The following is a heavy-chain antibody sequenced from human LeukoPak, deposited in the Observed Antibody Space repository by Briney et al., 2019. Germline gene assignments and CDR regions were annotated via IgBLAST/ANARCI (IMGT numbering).Heavy chain of an antibody. CDR2: ISSSGNTI. J-gene: IGHJ4*02. V-gene: IGHV3-11*01. Sequence: GGSLRLSCAASGFTFREHYMSWIRQAPGKGLEWISYISSSGNTIYYADSVKGRFTISRDNAKNSLYLQMNSLKAEDTAVYYCASWTTSWFRFFDYWGQGTLVTVSS. CDR3: ASWTTSWFRFFDY. D-gene: IGHD2-2*01. CDR1: GFTFREHY.